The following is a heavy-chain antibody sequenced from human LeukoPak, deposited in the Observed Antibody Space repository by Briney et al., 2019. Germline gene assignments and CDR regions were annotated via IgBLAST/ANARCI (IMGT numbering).Heavy chain of an antibody. CDR2: INPNSGGT. J-gene: IGHJ4*02. Sequence: VASVKVSCKASGYTFTGYYMHWVRQAPGKGLEWMGWINPNSGGTNYAQKFQGRVTMTRDTSISTAYMELSKLRSDDTAVYYCACRGSGYDQRGYWGQGTLVTVSS. CDR1: GYTFTGYY. CDR3: ACRGSGYDQRGY. V-gene: IGHV1-2*02. D-gene: IGHD5-12*01.